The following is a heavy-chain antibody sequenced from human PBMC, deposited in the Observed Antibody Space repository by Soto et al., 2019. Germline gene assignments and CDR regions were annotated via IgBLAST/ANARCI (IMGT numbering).Heavy chain of an antibody. V-gene: IGHV4-30-4*01. CDR1: GGSISSGDYY. J-gene: IGHJ4*02. CDR3: AREYRYYDSSGYYPDY. CDR2: IYYSGST. Sequence: SETLSLTCTVSGGSISSGDYYWRWIRQPPGKGLEWIGYIYYSGSTYYNPSLKSRVTISVDTSKNQFSLKLSSVTAADTAVYYCAREYRYYDSSGYYPDYWGQGTLVNVSS. D-gene: IGHD3-22*01.